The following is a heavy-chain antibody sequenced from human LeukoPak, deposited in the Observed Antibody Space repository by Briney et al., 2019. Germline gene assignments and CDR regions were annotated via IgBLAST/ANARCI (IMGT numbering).Heavy chain of an antibody. D-gene: IGHD2-21*02. CDR2: IWYDGSNK. CDR1: GFTFSSYG. CDR3: ARGTHIVVVTAPPGV. V-gene: IGHV3-33*01. J-gene: IGHJ6*02. Sequence: GGSLRLSCAASGFTFSSYGMHWVRQAPGKGLEWVAVIWYDGSNKYYADSVKGRFTISRDNSKNTLYLQMNSLRAEDTAVYYCARGTHIVVVTAPPGVWGQGTTVTVSS.